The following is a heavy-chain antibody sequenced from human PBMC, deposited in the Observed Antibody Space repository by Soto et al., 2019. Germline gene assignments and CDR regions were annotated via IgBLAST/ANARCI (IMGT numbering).Heavy chain of an antibody. D-gene: IGHD6-13*01. CDR3: AKDYRAAAGYYYYGMDV. CDR1: GFTFSSYG. CDR2: ISYDGSNK. Sequence: GGSLRLSCAASGFTFSSYGMHWVRQAPGKGLEWVAVISYDGSNKYYADSVKGRFTISRDNSKNTLYLQMNSLRAEDTAVYYCAKDYRAAAGYYYYGMDVWGQGTTVTVSS. V-gene: IGHV3-30*18. J-gene: IGHJ6*02.